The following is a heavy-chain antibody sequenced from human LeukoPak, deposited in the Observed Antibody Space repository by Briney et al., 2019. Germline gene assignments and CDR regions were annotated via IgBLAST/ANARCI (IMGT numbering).Heavy chain of an antibody. J-gene: IGHJ4*02. D-gene: IGHD3-22*01. V-gene: IGHV3-64*04. CDR1: GFTFSSYA. Sequence: AGGSLRLSCSASGFTFSSYAMHWVRQAPGKGLEYVSAISSNGGSTYYADSVKGRFTISRDNSKNTLYLQMNSLRGEDTAVYYCAKDQIRDYYGSSGYLAIDYWGQGTLVTVSS. CDR3: AKDQIRDYYGSSGYLAIDY. CDR2: ISSNGGST.